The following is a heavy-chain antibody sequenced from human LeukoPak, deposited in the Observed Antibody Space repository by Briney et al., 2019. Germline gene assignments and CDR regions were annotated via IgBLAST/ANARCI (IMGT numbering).Heavy chain of an antibody. J-gene: IGHJ4*02. Sequence: ASVKVSCKASGGTFSSYAISWVRQAPGQGLEWMGGIIPIFGTANYAQKFQGRVTITADESTSTAYMELSSLRSEDTAVYYCARVSPQVAGEDDYWGQGTLVTVSS. CDR3: ARVSPQVAGEDDY. CDR1: GGTFSSYA. CDR2: IIPIFGTA. D-gene: IGHD6-19*01. V-gene: IGHV1-69*01.